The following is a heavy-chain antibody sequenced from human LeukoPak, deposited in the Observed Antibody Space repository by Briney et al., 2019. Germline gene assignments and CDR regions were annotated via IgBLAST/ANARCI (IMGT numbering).Heavy chain of an antibody. CDR3: AKARGLCSGGSCYNPFDP. CDR2: ISGSGGST. V-gene: IGHV3-23*01. CDR1: GFSLSSYA. J-gene: IGHJ5*02. D-gene: IGHD2-15*01. Sequence: PGGSLRLSCAASGFSLSSYAMSWVRQAPGKGLEWVSGISGSGGSTYYADSVKGRFTISRDNSKNTLYVQMNSLRAEDTAVYYCAKARGLCSGGSCYNPFDPWGQGTLVTVS.